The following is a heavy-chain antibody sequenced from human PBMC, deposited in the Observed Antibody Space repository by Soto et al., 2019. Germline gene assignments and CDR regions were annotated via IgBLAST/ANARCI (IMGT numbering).Heavy chain of an antibody. Sequence: PSETLSLTCTVSGGSISSDGDYYYWSWIRQHPGKGLEWIGYIYYSGSTYYNPSLKSRVTISVDTSKNQFSLKLTSVTAADTAVYYCARSVFPWGQGTLVTVSS. J-gene: IGHJ5*02. CDR3: ARSVFP. CDR2: IYYSGST. CDR1: GGSISSDGDYYY. V-gene: IGHV4-31*03.